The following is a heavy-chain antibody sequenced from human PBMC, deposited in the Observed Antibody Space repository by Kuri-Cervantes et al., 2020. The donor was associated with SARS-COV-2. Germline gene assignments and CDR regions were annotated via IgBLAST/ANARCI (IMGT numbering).Heavy chain of an antibody. D-gene: IGHD3-10*01. CDR1: GFTFSAYS. CDR2: IKEDGTER. CDR3: AREGSGSGDAFDI. J-gene: IGHJ3*02. Sequence: GGSLRLSCATSGFTFSAYSMNWVRQAPGKGLEWVANIKEDGTERCYVDSVKGRFTISRDNAKNSLPLQMNNLRAEDTAVYYCAREGSGSGDAFDIWGQGTMVTVSS. V-gene: IGHV3-7*03.